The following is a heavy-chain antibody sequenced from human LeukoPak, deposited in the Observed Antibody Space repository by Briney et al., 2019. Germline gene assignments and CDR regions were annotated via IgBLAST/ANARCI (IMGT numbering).Heavy chain of an antibody. V-gene: IGHV4-59*01. J-gene: IGHJ5*02. CDR2: IYYSGST. CDR3: ARHLSEGWFDP. Sequence: SETLSLTCSVSGGSISSNYWSWIRQPPGKGLEWIGYIYYSGSTNYNPSLKSRVTISVDTSKNQFSLKLSSVTAADTAVYYCARHLSEGWFDPWGQGTLATVSS. CDR1: GGSISSNY.